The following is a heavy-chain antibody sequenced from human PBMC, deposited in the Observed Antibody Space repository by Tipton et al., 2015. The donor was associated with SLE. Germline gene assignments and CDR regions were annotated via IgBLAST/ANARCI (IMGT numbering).Heavy chain of an antibody. D-gene: IGHD6-13*01. J-gene: IGHJ4*02. CDR1: GGSISSYY. V-gene: IGHV4-59*01. CDR2: IYYSGST. CDR3: ARHSSSWLYYCDY. Sequence: TLSLTCTVSGGSISSYYWSWIRQPPGKGLELIGYIYYSGSTNYNPSLKSRVTISVDTSKNQFSLKLSSVTAADTAVYYCARHSSSWLYYCDYWGQGTLGTFSS.